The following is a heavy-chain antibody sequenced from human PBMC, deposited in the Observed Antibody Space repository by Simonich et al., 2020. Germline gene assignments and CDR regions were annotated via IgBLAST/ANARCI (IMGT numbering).Heavy chain of an antibody. CDR2: SYHSGST. J-gene: IGHJ4*02. CDR3: ARATRIAAAGYFDY. CDR1: GYSISSGYY. D-gene: IGHD6-13*01. Sequence: QVQLQESGPGLVKPSETLSLTCAVSGYSISSGYYWGGIRQPPGKGLEWIGSSYHSGSTSYYPSLKSLVTISVDTSKNQFSLKLSSVTAADTAVYYCARATRIAAAGYFDYWGQGTLVTVSS. V-gene: IGHV4-38-2*01.